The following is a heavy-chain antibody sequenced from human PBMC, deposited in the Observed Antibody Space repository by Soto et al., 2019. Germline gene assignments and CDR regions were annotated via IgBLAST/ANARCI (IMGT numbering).Heavy chain of an antibody. Sequence: QLQLQESGPGLVKPSETLSLTCTVSGGSISSSSYYWGWIRQPPGKGLEWIGSIYYSGSTYYNPSLKSRVXXSXDXXKTQSSLKLSSVTAADTAVYYCARQSAVAGNWFDPWGQGTLVTVSS. CDR1: GGSISSSSYY. D-gene: IGHD6-19*01. CDR3: ARQSAVAGNWFDP. J-gene: IGHJ5*02. CDR2: IYYSGST. V-gene: IGHV4-39*01.